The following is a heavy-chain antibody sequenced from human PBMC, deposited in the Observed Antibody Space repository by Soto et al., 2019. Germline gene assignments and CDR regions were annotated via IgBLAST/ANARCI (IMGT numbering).Heavy chain of an antibody. CDR3: ARRARWKYSSGWYGAFDI. D-gene: IGHD6-19*01. CDR1: GYTFTSYY. Sequence: ASVKVSCKASGYTFTSYYMHWVRQAPGPGLEWMGIINPSGGSTSYAQKFQGRVTMTRDTSTSTVYMELSSLRSEDTAVYYCARRARWKYSSGWYGAFDIWGQATMVTVSS. CDR2: INPSGGST. V-gene: IGHV1-46*01. J-gene: IGHJ3*02.